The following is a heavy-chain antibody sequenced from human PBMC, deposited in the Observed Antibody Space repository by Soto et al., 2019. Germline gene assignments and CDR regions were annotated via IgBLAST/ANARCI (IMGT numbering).Heavy chain of an antibody. CDR2: IWYDGSNK. V-gene: IGHV3-33*01. CDR1: GFTFSSHG. CDR3: ARGARFFDDSSTPPVDP. D-gene: IGHD3-22*01. J-gene: IGHJ5*02. Sequence: PGGSLRLSCVASGFTFSSHGMHWVRQVPGKGLGGVAVIWYDGSNKYYADSVKGRFTISRDNSKNTLYLQMNSLRAEDTAVYYCARGARFFDDSSTPPVDPWGQGTLVTVSS.